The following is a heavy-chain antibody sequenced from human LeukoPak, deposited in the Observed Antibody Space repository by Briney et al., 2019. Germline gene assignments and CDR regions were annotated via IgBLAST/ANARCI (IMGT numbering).Heavy chain of an antibody. Sequence: GASVKVSCKASGGTFSSYAISWVRQAPGQGLEWMGRIIPILGIANYAQKFQGRVTITADKSTSTAYMELSSLRSEDTAVYYCARVTAVNCSSTSCRRYWWFDPLGQGTLVTVSS. J-gene: IGHJ5*02. CDR3: ARVTAVNCSSTSCRRYWWFDP. CDR1: GGTFSSYA. CDR2: IIPILGIA. D-gene: IGHD2-2*01. V-gene: IGHV1-69*04.